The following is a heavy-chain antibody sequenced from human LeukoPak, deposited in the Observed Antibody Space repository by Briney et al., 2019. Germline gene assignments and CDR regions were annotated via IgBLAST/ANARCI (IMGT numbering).Heavy chain of an antibody. CDR3: ARARDGYKLDY. CDR1: GGSMNSYY. CDR2: IYYSGST. Sequence: PSETLSLTCSVSGGSMNSYYWSWIRRSPGKGLEWIGYIYYSGSTNYNPSLKSRVTLSIDTSKKHFSLKLSSVTAADTALYFCARARDGYKLDYWGQGTLVTVSS. D-gene: IGHD5-24*01. J-gene: IGHJ4*02. V-gene: IGHV4-59*01.